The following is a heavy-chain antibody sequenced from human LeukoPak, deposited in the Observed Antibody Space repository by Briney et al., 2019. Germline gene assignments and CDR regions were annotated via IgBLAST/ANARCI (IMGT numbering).Heavy chain of an antibody. V-gene: IGHV1-69*05. Sequence: ASVKVSCKASGGTFSSYAISWVRQAPRQGLEWIGRVIPIFGTANYAQKFQGRVTITTDESTSTAYMELSSLRSEDTAVYYCARDAGIAAAFDYWGQGTLVTVSS. CDR1: GGTFSSYA. J-gene: IGHJ4*02. CDR3: ARDAGIAAAFDY. CDR2: VIPIFGTA. D-gene: IGHD6-13*01.